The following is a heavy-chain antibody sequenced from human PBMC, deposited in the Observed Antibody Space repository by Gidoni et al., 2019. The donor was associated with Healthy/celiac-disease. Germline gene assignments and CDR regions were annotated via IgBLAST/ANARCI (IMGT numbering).Heavy chain of an antibody. D-gene: IGHD6-13*01. J-gene: IGHJ6*03. CDR2: IYSGGST. Sequence: QLQLQDSGPGLVKPSETLSLSCTVSGGSISSSSYYCGWIRQPPGKGLEGIGSIYSGGSTYYNPSLKSRVTISVDTSKNQFSLKLSSVTAADTAVYYCASVSSRSRYYYYMDVWGKGTTVTVSS. V-gene: IGHV4-39*01. CDR1: GGSISSSSYY. CDR3: ASVSSRSRYYYYMDV.